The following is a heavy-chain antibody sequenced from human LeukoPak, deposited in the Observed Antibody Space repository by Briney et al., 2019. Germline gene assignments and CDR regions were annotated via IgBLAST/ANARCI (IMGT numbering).Heavy chain of an antibody. CDR2: IYSGGST. CDR1: GFTVSSNY. CDR3: AWQQVVRAAFDI. D-gene: IGHD6-13*01. Sequence: PGGSLRLSCAASGFTVSSNYMSWVRQAPGKGLEWVSVIYSGGSTDYADSVKGRFTISRDNSKNTLYLQMNSLRGEDTAVYYCAWQQVVRAAFDIWGQGTMVTVSS. J-gene: IGHJ3*02. V-gene: IGHV3-53*01.